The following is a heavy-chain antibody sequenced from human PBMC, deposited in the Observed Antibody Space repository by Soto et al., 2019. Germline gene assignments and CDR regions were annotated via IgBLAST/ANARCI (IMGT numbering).Heavy chain of an antibody. Sequence: GGSLRLSCAASGFTFSSYGMHWVRQAPGKGLEWVAVIWYDGSNKYYAGSVKGRFTISRDNSKNTLYLQMNSLRAEDTAVYYCARDESPYSSSWYYYYGMDVWGQGTTVTVSS. J-gene: IGHJ6*02. CDR2: IWYDGSNK. D-gene: IGHD6-13*01. CDR3: ARDESPYSSSWYYYYGMDV. CDR1: GFTFSSYG. V-gene: IGHV3-33*01.